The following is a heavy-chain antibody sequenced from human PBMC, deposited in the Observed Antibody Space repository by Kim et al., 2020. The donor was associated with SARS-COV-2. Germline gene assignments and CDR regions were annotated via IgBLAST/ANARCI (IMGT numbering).Heavy chain of an antibody. D-gene: IGHD3-9*01. Sequence: GGSLRLSCAASGFSFSFSTYGMHWVRQAPGKGLEWVAGVSHDERDKYYADSVKGRFTISRDNSKNTLYLQMNSLRGEDTAIYYCAKPGRYFDWLLRNSGMDVWGQGTTVTVSS. V-gene: IGHV3-30*18. CDR1: GFSFSFSTYG. CDR2: VSHDERDK. CDR3: AKPGRYFDWLLRNSGMDV. J-gene: IGHJ6*02.